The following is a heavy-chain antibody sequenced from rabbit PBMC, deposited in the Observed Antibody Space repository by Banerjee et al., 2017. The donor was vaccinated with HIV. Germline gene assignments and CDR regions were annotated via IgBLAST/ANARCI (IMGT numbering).Heavy chain of an antibody. Sequence: QEQLVESGGGLVQPEGSLTLTCKASGFDFNSNAMCWVRQAPGKGLEWIACIHAGSSGSTYYASWAKGRFTISKTSSTTVTLQMTSLTAADTATYFCARGGADNTYYFKLWGPGTLVTVS. CDR3: ARGGADNTYYFKL. V-gene: IGHV1S45*01. J-gene: IGHJ4*01. CDR2: IHAGSSGST. CDR1: GFDFNSNA. D-gene: IGHD3-1*01.